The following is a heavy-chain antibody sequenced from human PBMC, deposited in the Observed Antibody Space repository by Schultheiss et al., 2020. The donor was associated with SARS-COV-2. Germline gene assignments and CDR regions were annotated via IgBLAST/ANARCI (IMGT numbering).Heavy chain of an antibody. J-gene: IGHJ6*02. Sequence: SETLSLTCAVYGGSFSGYYWSWIRQPPGKGLEWIGSMYYTDNTYYNPPLKSRVTISADTSKNQFSLKMSSVTAADTAVYYCARGYRYFYYAMDVWGQGTTVTVSS. CDR3: ARGYRYFYYAMDV. CDR2: MYYTDNT. V-gene: IGHV4-34*01. CDR1: GGSFSGYY.